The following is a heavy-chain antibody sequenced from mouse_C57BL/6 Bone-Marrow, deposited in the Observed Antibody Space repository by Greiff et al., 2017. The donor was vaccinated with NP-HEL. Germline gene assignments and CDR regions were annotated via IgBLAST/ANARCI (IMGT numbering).Heavy chain of an antibody. CDR2: IRSKSNNYAT. V-gene: IGHV10-1*01. CDR1: GFSFNTYA. CDR3: VRQYDYDKVWFAY. J-gene: IGHJ3*01. Sequence: EVMLVESGGGLVQPKGSLKLSCAASGFSFNTYAMNWVRQAPGKGLEWVARIRSKSNNYATYYADSVKDRFTISRDDSESMLYLQMNNLKTEDTAMYYCVRQYDYDKVWFAYWGQGTLVTVSA. D-gene: IGHD2-4*01.